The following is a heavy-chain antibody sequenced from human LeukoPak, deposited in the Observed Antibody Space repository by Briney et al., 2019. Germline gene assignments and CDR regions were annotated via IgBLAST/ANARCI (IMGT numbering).Heavy chain of an antibody. V-gene: IGHV4-38-2*02. CDR3: ARGPYSYDSSGAFDI. CDR2: IYHSGRT. D-gene: IGHD3-22*01. CDR1: GYSISSGYY. J-gene: IGHJ3*02. Sequence: SETLSLTCTVSGYSISSGYYWGWIRQPPGKGLEWIGSIYHSGRTYYNPSLKSRVTISVDTSKNQYTLKLSSVTAADTAVYFCARGPYSYDSSGAFDIWGQGTMVTVSS.